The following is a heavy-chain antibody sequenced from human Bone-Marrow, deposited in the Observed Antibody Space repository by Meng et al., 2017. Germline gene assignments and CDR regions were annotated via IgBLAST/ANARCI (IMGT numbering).Heavy chain of an antibody. V-gene: IGHV3-23*01. CDR3: AKDDSSGYYWGAISDDY. J-gene: IGHJ4*02. Sequence: GGSLRLSCAASGFTCSSYAMSWVRQAPGKGLEWVSAISGSGGSTYYADSVKGRFTISRGNSKNTLYLQMNSLRAEDTAVYYCAKDDSSGYYWGAISDDYWGQGTLVTVSS. CDR2: ISGSGGST. CDR1: GFTCSSYA. D-gene: IGHD3-22*01.